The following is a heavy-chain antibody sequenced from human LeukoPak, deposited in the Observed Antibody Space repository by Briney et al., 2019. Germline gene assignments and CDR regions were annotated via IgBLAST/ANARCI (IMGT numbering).Heavy chain of an antibody. V-gene: IGHV3-30*04. CDR2: ISYDGSNK. Sequence: GGSLRLSCAASGFTFSSYAMHWVRQAPGKGLEWVAVISYDGSNKYYADSVKGRFTISRDNARNSLYLQMNSLRDEDTAVYYCARDRLKNVVVPPTIHYYYYMDVWGKGTTVTVSS. D-gene: IGHD2-2*01. CDR3: ARDRLKNVVVPPTIHYYYYMDV. CDR1: GFTFSSYA. J-gene: IGHJ6*03.